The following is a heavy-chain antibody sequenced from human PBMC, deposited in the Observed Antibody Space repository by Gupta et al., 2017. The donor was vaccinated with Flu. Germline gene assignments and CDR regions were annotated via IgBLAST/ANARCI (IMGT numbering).Heavy chain of an antibody. CDR1: GYTFINHY. CDR2: ISPSGDST. V-gene: IGHV1-46*01. J-gene: IGHJ4*02. CDR3: VSELASTGMLGY. D-gene: IGHD3-10*01. Sequence: QEQVVQSGAEVKKPGASVKVSCEASGYTFINHYMHWVRQAPGQGLEWMGVISPSGDSTRYEQKFQGRVTVTRDASTSTVYMEVNSLGSEDTAGYYCVSELASTGMLGYWGQGTRVTVSS.